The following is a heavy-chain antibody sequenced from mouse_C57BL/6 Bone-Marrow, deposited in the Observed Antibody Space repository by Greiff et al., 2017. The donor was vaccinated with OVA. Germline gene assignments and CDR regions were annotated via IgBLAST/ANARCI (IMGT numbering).Heavy chain of an antibody. CDR3: ARNDGYYLPWFAY. J-gene: IGHJ3*01. Sequence: VQLQQPGTELVKPGASVKLSCKASGYTFTSYWMHWVKQRPGQGLEWIGNINPSNGGTNYNEKFKSKATLTVDKSSSTAYMQLSSLTSEDSAVYYCARNDGYYLPWFAYWGQGTLVTVSA. CDR1: GYTFTSYW. D-gene: IGHD2-3*01. CDR2: INPSNGGT. V-gene: IGHV1-53*01.